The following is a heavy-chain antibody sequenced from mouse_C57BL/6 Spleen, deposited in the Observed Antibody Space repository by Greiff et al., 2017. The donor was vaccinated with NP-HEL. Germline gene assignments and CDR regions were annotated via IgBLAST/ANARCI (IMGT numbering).Heavy chain of an antibody. D-gene: IGHD1-1*01. Sequence: VQLQQSGPGLVAPSQSLSITCTVSGFSLTSYAISWVRQPPGKGLEWLGVIWTGGGTNYNSALKSRLSISKDNSKSQVFLKMNSLQTDDTARYYCARNSAVVAPYYAMDYWGQGTSVTVSS. CDR2: IWTGGGT. V-gene: IGHV2-9-1*01. J-gene: IGHJ4*01. CDR3: ARNSAVVAPYYAMDY. CDR1: GFSLTSYA.